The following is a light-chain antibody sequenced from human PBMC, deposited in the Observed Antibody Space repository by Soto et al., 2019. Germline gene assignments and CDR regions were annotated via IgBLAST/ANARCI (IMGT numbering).Light chain of an antibody. V-gene: IGKV1-27*01. Sequence: DIQMTQSPSSLSASVGDRVTISCRATQGISNYLAWYQQKPGKVPKLLIYAASTLQSGVPSRFSGSGSGTDFTLTISSLQPEDVATYYCQKYDSALGTFGQGTKVEIK. CDR1: QGISNY. CDR3: QKYDSALGT. CDR2: AAS. J-gene: IGKJ1*01.